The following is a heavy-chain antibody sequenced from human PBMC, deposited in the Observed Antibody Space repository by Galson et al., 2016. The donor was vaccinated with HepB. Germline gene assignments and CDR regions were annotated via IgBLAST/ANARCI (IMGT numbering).Heavy chain of an antibody. Sequence: SLRLSCAASGFTFDDHAMHWVRGVAGKGLEWVSLIGWDGGIMYYGDSVKGRFTISRDNRRNSLYLHMTSLRNEDSALYYCVRGRTTQGNDAFDVWGRGTLVTGSS. CDR1: GFTFDDHA. V-gene: IGHV3-43*01. CDR3: VRGRTTQGNDAFDV. D-gene: IGHD1-14*01. J-gene: IGHJ3*01. CDR2: IGWDGGIM.